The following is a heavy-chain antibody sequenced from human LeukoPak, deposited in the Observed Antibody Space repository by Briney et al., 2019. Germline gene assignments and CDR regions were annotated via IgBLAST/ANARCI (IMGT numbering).Heavy chain of an antibody. CDR1: GFTFSSYG. CDR3: AKDAAGYSYGPYYFDY. Sequence: GGSLRLSCAASGFTFSSYGMHWVRQAPGKGLEWVAFIRYDGSNKYYADSVKGRFTISRDNSKNTLYLQMNSLRAEDTAVYYCAKDAAGYSYGPYYFDYWGQGTLVTVSS. V-gene: IGHV3-30*02. CDR2: IRYDGSNK. D-gene: IGHD5-18*01. J-gene: IGHJ4*02.